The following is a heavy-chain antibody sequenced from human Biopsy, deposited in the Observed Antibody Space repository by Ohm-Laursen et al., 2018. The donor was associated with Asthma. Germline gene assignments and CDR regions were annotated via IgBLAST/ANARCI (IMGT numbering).Heavy chain of an antibody. V-gene: IGHV3-30*18. CDR1: GFMFRSFG. Sequence: SLRLSCTASGFMFRSFGMHWVRQVPGKGLEWVAVISYDGNHKFYEDSVKGRFTISRDNSKNTLYLQMNSLRTEDTAVYYCAKRRGYSGHDNDYWGQGTLVIVSS. CDR3: AKRRGYSGHDNDY. D-gene: IGHD5-12*01. J-gene: IGHJ4*02. CDR2: ISYDGNHK.